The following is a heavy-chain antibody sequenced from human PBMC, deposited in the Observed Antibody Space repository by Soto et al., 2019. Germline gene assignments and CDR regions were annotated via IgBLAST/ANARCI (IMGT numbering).Heavy chain of an antibody. V-gene: IGHV1-8*01. J-gene: IGHJ4*02. CDR1: GYTFTSYD. Sequence: QVQLVQSGAEVKKPGASVKVSCKASGYTFTSYDINWVRQATGQVLEWMGWMNPNSGNTGDAQKFQGRVTMTRNTSRSTAYIVWSCLRSEDTAVYYCASSGSGWYLYGGQGTLVTVSS. CDR2: MNPNSGNT. CDR3: ASSGSGWYLY. D-gene: IGHD6-19*01.